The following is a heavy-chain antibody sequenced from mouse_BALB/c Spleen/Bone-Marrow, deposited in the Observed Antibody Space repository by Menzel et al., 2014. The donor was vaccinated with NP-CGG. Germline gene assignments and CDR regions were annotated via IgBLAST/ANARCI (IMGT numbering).Heavy chain of an antibody. CDR3: TRQRNWDHYAMDY. CDR2: ISSGGGYT. J-gene: IGHJ4*01. V-gene: IGHV5-6*01. CDR1: GFTFSTYG. Sequence: EVQLQQSGGDLVKPGGSPKLSCAASGFTFSTYGMSWVRQTPDKRLEWVATISSGGGYTYYPDSVKGRFTISRDNANNTLYLQMSSLKSEDTAMYYCTRQRNWDHYAMDYWGQGTSVTVSS. D-gene: IGHD4-1*01.